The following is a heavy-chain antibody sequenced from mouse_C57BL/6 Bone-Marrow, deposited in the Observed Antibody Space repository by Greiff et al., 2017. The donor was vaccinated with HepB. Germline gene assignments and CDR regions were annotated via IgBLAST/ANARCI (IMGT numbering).Heavy chain of an antibody. Sequence: VKLQESGAELARPGASVKLSCKASGYTFTSYGISWVKQRTGQGLEWIGEIYPRSGNTYYNEKFKGKATLTADKSSSTAYMELRSLTSEDSAVYFCARLGRWYFDYWGQGTTLTVSS. D-gene: IGHD4-1*01. V-gene: IGHV1-81*01. CDR1: GYTFTSYG. CDR2: IYPRSGNT. CDR3: ARLGRWYFDY. J-gene: IGHJ2*01.